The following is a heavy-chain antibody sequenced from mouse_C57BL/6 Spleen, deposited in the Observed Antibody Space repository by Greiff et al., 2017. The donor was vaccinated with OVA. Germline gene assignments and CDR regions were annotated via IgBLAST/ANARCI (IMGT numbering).Heavy chain of an antibody. CDR2: ISDGGSYT. CDR1: GFTFSSYA. D-gene: IGHD3-2*02. J-gene: IGHJ3*01. Sequence: EVQRLESGGGLVKPGGSLKLSCAASGFTFSSYAMSWVRQTPEKRLEWVATISDGGSYTYYPDNVKGRFTISRDNAKNNLYLQMSHLKSEDTAMYYCARETAQASWFAYWGQGTLVTVSA. V-gene: IGHV5-4*01. CDR3: ARETAQASWFAY.